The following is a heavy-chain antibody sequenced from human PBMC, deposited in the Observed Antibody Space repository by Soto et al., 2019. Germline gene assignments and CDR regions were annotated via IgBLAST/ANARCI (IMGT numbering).Heavy chain of an antibody. CDR1: GGTFSSYT. D-gene: IGHD3-3*01. J-gene: IGHJ6*02. CDR3: ARDLQYYDFWSADEISNYYYYGIDV. V-gene: IGHV1-69*04. Sequence: SVKVSCKASGGTFSSYTISWVRQAPGQGLEWMGRIIPILGIANYAQKFQGRVTITADKSTSTAYMELSSLRSEDTAVYYCARDLQYYDFWSADEISNYYYYGIDVRGPGTTVTVSS. CDR2: IIPILGIA.